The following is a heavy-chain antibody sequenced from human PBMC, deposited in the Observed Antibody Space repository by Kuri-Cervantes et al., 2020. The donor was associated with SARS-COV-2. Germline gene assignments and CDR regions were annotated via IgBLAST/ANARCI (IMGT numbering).Heavy chain of an antibody. Sequence: ASVKVSCKASGYTFTDYYMHWVRQAPGQGLEWMGWMNPNSGGTNSAQKFQGWVIMTRDTSITTAYMELNRLRSDDTAVHYCARGPSWNYIWGTYRGGWDTFDIWGQGTMVTVSS. CDR1: GYTFTDYY. CDR3: ARGPSWNYIWGTYRGGWDTFDI. CDR2: MNPNSGGT. J-gene: IGHJ3*02. V-gene: IGHV1-2*04. D-gene: IGHD3-16*02.